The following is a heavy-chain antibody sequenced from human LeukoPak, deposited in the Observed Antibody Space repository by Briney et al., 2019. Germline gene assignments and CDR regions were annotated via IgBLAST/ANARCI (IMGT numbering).Heavy chain of an antibody. V-gene: IGHV4-39*01. CDR2: IYYSGTT. D-gene: IGHD4-23*01. CDR1: GFSLSTTGVG. CDR3: ARHGSVSGGRFPNSYFHY. Sequence: SGPTLVNPTQTLTLTCTFSGFSLSTTGVGVGWIRQPPGKGLEWIGSIYYSGTTYYNPSLRSRVTISVDTSKNQFSLRLSSVTAADTTVYYCARHGSVSGGRFPNSYFHYWGQGTLVTVSS. J-gene: IGHJ4*02.